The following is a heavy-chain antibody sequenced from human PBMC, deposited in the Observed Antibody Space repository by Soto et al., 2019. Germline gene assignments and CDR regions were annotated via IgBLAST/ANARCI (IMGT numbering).Heavy chain of an antibody. J-gene: IGHJ3*02. Sequence: EVKLVESGGGLVQPGGSLRLSCAASGFTFNRFTMNWVRQAPGKGLEWVSCISSSSRTIYYADSVKGRFTISRDNAKNSLYLQMNSLSDEDTAVYYCARDSGYGDYTYDAFDILGQGTMVTVSS. CDR3: ARDSGYGDYTYDAFDI. CDR2: ISSSSRTI. CDR1: GFTFNRFT. D-gene: IGHD4-17*01. V-gene: IGHV3-48*02.